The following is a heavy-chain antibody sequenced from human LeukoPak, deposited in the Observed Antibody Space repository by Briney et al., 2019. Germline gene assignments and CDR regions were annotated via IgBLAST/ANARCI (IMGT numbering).Heavy chain of an antibody. Sequence: PGGSLRLSCAASGFTFSSYAMHWVRQAPGKGLEWVAVISYDGSNKYYADSVKGRFTISRDNSKNTLYLQMNSLRAEDTAVYYCASPYGSHYGMDVWGQGTTVTVSS. CDR2: ISYDGSNK. D-gene: IGHD3-10*01. CDR1: GFTFSSYA. V-gene: IGHV3-30-3*01. CDR3: ASPYGSHYGMDV. J-gene: IGHJ6*02.